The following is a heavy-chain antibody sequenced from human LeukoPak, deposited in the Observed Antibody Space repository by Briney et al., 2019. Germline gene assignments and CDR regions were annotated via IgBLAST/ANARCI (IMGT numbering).Heavy chain of an antibody. CDR3: AGPNYGGNSDAFDI. Sequence: SETLSLTCAVYGGSFSDYYWSWIRQPPGKGLEWIGEINHSGSTNYNPSLKSRVTISVDTSKNQFSLKLSSVTAADTAVYYCAGPNYGGNSDAFDIWGQGTMVTVSS. D-gene: IGHD4-17*01. CDR1: GGSFSDYY. J-gene: IGHJ3*02. CDR2: INHSGST. V-gene: IGHV4-34*01.